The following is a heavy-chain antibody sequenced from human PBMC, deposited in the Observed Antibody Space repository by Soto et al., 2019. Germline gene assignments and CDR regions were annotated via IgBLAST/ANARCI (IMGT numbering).Heavy chain of an antibody. CDR1: GFTFSDSD. Sequence: AGGSLRLSCAASGFTFSDSDVHWVRQASGKGLEWVGRISNKASSYATGYAASVKCRFTISRYNSYNTAYLQMNSLKTEVSAVYDCTRVSVTPFGYWGQGTMVTV. D-gene: IGHD4-17*01. CDR3: TRVSVTPFGY. V-gene: IGHV3-73*01. CDR2: ISNKASSYAT. J-gene: IGHJ4*02.